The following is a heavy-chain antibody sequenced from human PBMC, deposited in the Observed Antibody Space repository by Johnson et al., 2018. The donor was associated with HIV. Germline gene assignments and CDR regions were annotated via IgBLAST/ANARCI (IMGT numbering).Heavy chain of an antibody. CDR1: GFTFDDYG. Sequence: MLLVESGGGVVRPGGSLRLSCAASGFTFDDYGMSWVRQAPGKGLEWVSGMNWNGDSTGYGDFVKGRFTISRDNSKNTLYLQMNSLRAEDTAVYYCARDSARTYYYGSGSPPSAFDIWGQGTMVTVSS. CDR3: ARDSARTYYYGSGSPPSAFDI. V-gene: IGHV3-20*04. CDR2: MNWNGDST. D-gene: IGHD3-10*01. J-gene: IGHJ3*02.